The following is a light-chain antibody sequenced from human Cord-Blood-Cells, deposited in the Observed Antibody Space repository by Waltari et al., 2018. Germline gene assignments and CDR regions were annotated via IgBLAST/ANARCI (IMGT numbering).Light chain of an antibody. V-gene: IGKV1-39*01. CDR3: QQSYSTLWGT. CDR1: QSISSY. CDR2: AAS. J-gene: IGKJ2*02. Sequence: DLQITQPPSSLSASVGDRVTITCRASQSISSYLNWYQQKPGKAPKLLIYAASSLQSGVPSRFSGSGSGTDFTLTISSLQPEDFATYYCQQSYSTLWGTFGQGTKLEIK.